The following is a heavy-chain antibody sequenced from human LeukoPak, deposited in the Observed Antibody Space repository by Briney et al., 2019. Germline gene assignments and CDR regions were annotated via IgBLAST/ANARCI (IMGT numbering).Heavy chain of an antibody. Sequence: GGSLRLSCAASGFTFSNYAMTWVRQAPGKGLEWVSVISDSGGDAYYADPVKGRFTISRDNSKSTLYLQMNSLRDEDTAVYYCALSRQLVEDSWGQGTLVTVSS. CDR1: GFTFSNYA. CDR2: ISDSGGDA. CDR3: ALSRQLVEDS. V-gene: IGHV3-23*01. D-gene: IGHD6-13*01. J-gene: IGHJ4*02.